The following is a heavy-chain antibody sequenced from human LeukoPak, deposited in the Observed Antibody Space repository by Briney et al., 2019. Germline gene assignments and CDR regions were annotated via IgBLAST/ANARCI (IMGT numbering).Heavy chain of an antibody. D-gene: IGHD6-6*01. V-gene: IGHV4-4*09. CDR2: IYSSGST. Sequence: PSETQSLTCTVSGGSFSTDYWSWIRQPPGKGLEWIGYIYSSGSTNYNPSLKSRVTISVDTSKNQFSLKLNSVTAADTAVYYCARLAGSSSSDYWGQGTLVTVSS. CDR3: ARLAGSSSSDY. CDR1: GGSFSTDY. J-gene: IGHJ4*02.